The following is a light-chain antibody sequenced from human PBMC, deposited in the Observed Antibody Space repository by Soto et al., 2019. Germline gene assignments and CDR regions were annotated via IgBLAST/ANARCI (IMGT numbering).Light chain of an antibody. V-gene: IGKV1-12*01. Sequence: DIQMTQSPSSVSASVGDRVTVTCRASQGISSWLAWYQKKPGKAPKLLIYAASSLQSGVPSRFSGSGSGTEFTLTISSLQPEDFATYYCLQHNSYPLTFGQGTKVDI. CDR1: QGISSW. CDR3: LQHNSYPLT. J-gene: IGKJ1*01. CDR2: AAS.